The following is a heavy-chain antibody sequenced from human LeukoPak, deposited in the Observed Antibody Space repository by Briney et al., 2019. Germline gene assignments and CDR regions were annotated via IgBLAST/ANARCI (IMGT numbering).Heavy chain of an antibody. CDR2: IIPIFGIA. CDR3: AGEGLRSFKWFDP. CDR1: GGTFSSYA. Sequence: SVKVSCKASGGTFSSYAISWVRQAPGQGLEWMGRIIPIFGIANYAQEFQGRVTITADKSTSTAYMELSSLRSEDTAVYYCAGEGLRSFKWFDPWGQGTLVTVSS. V-gene: IGHV1-69*04. D-gene: IGHD4-17*01. J-gene: IGHJ5*02.